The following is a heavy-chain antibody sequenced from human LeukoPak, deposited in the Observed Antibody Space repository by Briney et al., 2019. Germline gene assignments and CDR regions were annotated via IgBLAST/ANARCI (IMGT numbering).Heavy chain of an antibody. J-gene: IGHJ4*02. Sequence: GGSLRLSCAASGFTFSDYYMSWIRRAPGKGLEWVADIKRDGSEIYYVDSVKGRFTISRDNAKNSVFLQMNSLRAEDTAVYFCIWSGEADWGQGTLVTVSS. CDR3: IWSGEAD. CDR1: GFTFSDYY. CDR2: IKRDGSEI. D-gene: IGHD3-3*01. V-gene: IGHV3-7*01.